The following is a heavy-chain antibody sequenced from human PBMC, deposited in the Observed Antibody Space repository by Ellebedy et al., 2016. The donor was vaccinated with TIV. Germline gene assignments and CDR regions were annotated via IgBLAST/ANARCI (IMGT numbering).Heavy chain of an antibody. CDR3: ATATRMTAAGIGNWFDP. J-gene: IGHJ5*02. CDR2: INHSGST. CDR1: GGSFSGYY. V-gene: IGHV4-34*01. Sequence: SETLSLXXAVYGGSFSGYYWSWIRQPPGKGLEWIGEINHSGSTNYNPSLKSRVTISVDTSKNQFSLKLSSVTAADTAVYYCATATRMTAAGIGNWFDPWGQGTLVTVSS. D-gene: IGHD6-13*01.